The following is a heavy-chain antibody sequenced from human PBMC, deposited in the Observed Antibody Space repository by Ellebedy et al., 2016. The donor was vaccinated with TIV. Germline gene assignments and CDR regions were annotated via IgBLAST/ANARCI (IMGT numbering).Heavy chain of an antibody. CDR2: INHSGST. Sequence: MPSETLSLTCAVYGGSFSGYYWSWIRQPPGKGLEWIGEINHSGSTNYNPSLKSRVTISVDTSKNQFSLKLTSVTAADTAVYYCARVRGILRDSYYYGMDVWGQGTTVTVSS. CDR1: GGSFSGYY. V-gene: IGHV4-34*01. CDR3: ARVRGILRDSYYYGMDV. D-gene: IGHD2-21*01. J-gene: IGHJ6*02.